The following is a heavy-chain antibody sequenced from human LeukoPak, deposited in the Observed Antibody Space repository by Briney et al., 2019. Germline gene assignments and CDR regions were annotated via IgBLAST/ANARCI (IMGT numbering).Heavy chain of an antibody. CDR3: AKGANSGYWSSYFDY. V-gene: IGHV3-30*18. J-gene: IGHJ4*02. Sequence: PGRSLRLSCAASGFTLSTYGMHWVRQAPGKGLEWVAVISSDGSNKFYADSVKGRFTISRDGSKNTLYLQMNSLRDEDTALYSCAKGANSGYWSSYFDYWGQGTLVTVSS. CDR1: GFTLSTYG. CDR2: ISSDGSNK. D-gene: IGHD3-22*01.